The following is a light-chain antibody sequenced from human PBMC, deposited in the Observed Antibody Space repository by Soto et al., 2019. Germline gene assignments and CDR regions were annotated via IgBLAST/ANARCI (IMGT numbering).Light chain of an antibody. J-gene: IGKJ3*01. Sequence: DIQMTQSPSSLSASVGDRVTITCRASQGISNYIAWYQQKPGKAPKLLIYAASTLESGVPSRFSCNGSGTDFNFTINSLQPEDVSTYSCQKYSSVPLFGPGTKVDIK. CDR1: QGISNY. CDR2: AAS. CDR3: QKYSSVPL. V-gene: IGKV1-27*01.